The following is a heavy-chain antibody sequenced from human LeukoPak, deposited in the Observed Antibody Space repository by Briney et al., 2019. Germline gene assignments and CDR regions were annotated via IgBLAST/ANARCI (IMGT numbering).Heavy chain of an antibody. Sequence: GGSLRLSCAASGFTFSSTWMHWFRQAPGKGPVWVSRIHSDGSSTIYADSVKGRFTISRDNARSTLYLQMNSLRAEDTAVYYCARDRYYVPDYWGQGTLVTVSS. V-gene: IGHV3-74*01. CDR1: GFTFSSTW. J-gene: IGHJ4*02. CDR2: IHSDGSST. D-gene: IGHD3-16*01. CDR3: ARDRYYVPDY.